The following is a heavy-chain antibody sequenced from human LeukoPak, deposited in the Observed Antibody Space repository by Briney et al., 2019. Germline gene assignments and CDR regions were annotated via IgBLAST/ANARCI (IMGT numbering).Heavy chain of an antibody. CDR3: ARIMVRAYDYGMDV. J-gene: IGHJ6*02. CDR1: GGSISSSSYY. D-gene: IGHD3-10*01. Sequence: TLSLTCTVSGGSISSSSYYWGWIRQPPGKALEWLARIDRDDDKYYSTSLKTRLTISKDTSKNQVVLTMTNMDPVDTATYYCARIMVRAYDYGMDVWGQGTTVTVSS. CDR2: IDRDDDK. V-gene: IGHV2-70*11.